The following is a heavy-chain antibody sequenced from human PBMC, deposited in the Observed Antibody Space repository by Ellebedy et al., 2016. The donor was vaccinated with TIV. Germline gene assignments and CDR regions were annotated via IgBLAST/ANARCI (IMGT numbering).Heavy chain of an antibody. Sequence: GESLKISXAASGFTFNSHAMNWVRQAPGKGLEWVSVISDGGHSTFYADSVKGRFTISRDNSKNTLYLQMNSLRGDDTAVYYCAKRFDHYYGMDVWGQGTTVTVSS. CDR2: ISDGGHST. D-gene: IGHD3-9*01. V-gene: IGHV3-23*01. CDR3: AKRFDHYYGMDV. CDR1: GFTFNSHA. J-gene: IGHJ6*02.